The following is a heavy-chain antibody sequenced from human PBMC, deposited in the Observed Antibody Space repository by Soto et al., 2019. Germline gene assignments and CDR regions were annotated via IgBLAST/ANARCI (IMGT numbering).Heavy chain of an antibody. J-gene: IGHJ6*02. CDR1: GGSISSYY. Sequence: PSETLSLTCTVSGGSISSYYWSWIRQPAGKGLEWIGRIYTSGSTNYNPSLKSRVTMSVDTSKNQFSLKLSSVTAADTAVYYCARDLYSSGWFPPLVHYYYYGMDVWGQGTTVTVS. CDR3: ARDLYSSGWFPPLVHYYYYGMDV. V-gene: IGHV4-4*07. D-gene: IGHD6-19*01. CDR2: IYTSGST.